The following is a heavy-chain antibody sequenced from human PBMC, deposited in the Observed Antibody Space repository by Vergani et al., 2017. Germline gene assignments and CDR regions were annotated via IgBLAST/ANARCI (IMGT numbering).Heavy chain of an antibody. J-gene: IGHJ5*02. CDR2: INTGNGNT. V-gene: IGHV1-3*04. Sequence: QVQLVQSGAEVKKPGASVKVSCKASGYTFTSYAMHWVRQAPGQRLEWMGWINTGNGNTKYSQKFQGRVTITRDTSASTAYMELSSLRSEDTAVYYCARDRGYSYGYGWFDPWGQGTLVTVSS. D-gene: IGHD5-18*01. CDR1: GYTFTSYA. CDR3: ARDRGYSYGYGWFDP.